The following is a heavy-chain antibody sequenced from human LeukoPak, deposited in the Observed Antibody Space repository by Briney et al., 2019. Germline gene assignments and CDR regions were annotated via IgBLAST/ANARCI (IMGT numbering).Heavy chain of an antibody. CDR2: ISGSGGST. V-gene: IGHV3-23*01. CDR3: AKGALLWFGELLSLPDYYYYGMDV. D-gene: IGHD3-10*01. CDR1: GFTFSSYA. J-gene: IGHJ6*02. Sequence: GGSLRLSCAASGFTFSSYAMSWVRQAPGKGLEWVSAISGSGGSTYYADPVKGRFTISRDNSKNTLYLQMNSLRAEDTAVYYCAKGALLWFGELLSLPDYYYYGMDVWGQGTTVTVSS.